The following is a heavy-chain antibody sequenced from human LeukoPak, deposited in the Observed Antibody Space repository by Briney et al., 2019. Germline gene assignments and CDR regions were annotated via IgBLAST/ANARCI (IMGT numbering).Heavy chain of an antibody. J-gene: IGHJ6*02. CDR1: GSTFTSYY. Sequence: ASVKASCKASGSTFTSYYMHWVRQAPGQGLEWMGLINPSGGSTSYAQKFQGRVTMTRDTSTSTVYMELSSLRSEDTAVYYCARELRGYYYGMDVWGQGTAVTVSS. CDR2: INPSGGST. V-gene: IGHV1-46*01. D-gene: IGHD2-21*01. CDR3: ARELRGYYYGMDV.